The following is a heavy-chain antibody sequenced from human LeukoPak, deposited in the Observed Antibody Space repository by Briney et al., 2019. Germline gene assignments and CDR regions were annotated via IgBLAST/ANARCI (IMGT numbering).Heavy chain of an antibody. CDR1: GFTFSTHA. V-gene: IGHV3-7*01. D-gene: IGHD1-7*01. Sequence: GGSLRLSCVASGFTFSTHAMSWVRLAPGEGLEWVANINQDGSAKYFVDSVKGRFTISRDNAKNSMYLQMNSLRAEDTAVYYCARWEIRGTAHKLDYWGQGTLVTVSS. CDR2: INQDGSAK. CDR3: ARWEIRGTAHKLDY. J-gene: IGHJ4*02.